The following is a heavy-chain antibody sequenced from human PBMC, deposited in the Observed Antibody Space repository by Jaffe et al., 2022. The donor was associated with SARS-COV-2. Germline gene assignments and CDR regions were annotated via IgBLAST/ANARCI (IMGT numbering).Heavy chain of an antibody. V-gene: IGHV3-23*01. D-gene: IGHD3-3*01. J-gene: IGHJ3*02. CDR1: GFTFSSYA. CDR3: AKGREDFWSGYYTLGLLDI. Sequence: EVQLLESGGGLVQPGGSLRLSCAASGFTFSSYAMSWVRQAPGKGLEWVSAISGSGGSTYYADSVKGRFTISRDNSKNTLYLQMNSLRAEDTAVYYCAKGREDFWSGYYTLGLLDIWGQGTMVTVSS. CDR2: ISGSGGST.